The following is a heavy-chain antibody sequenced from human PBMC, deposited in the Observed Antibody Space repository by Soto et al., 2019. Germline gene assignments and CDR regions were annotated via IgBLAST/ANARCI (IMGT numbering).Heavy chain of an antibody. CDR2: IYYSGST. D-gene: IGHD1-26*01. Sequence: PSETLSLTCTVSGGSISSYYWSWIRQPPGKGLEWIGYIYYSGSTNYNPSLKSRVTISVDTSKNQFSLKLSSVTAADTAVYYCARRWELLGYYYYGMDVWGQGTTVTVSS. J-gene: IGHJ6*02. V-gene: IGHV4-59*12. CDR1: GGSISSYY. CDR3: ARRWELLGYYYYGMDV.